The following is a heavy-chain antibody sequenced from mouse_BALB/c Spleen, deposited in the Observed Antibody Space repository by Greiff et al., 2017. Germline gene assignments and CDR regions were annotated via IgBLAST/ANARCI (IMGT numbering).Heavy chain of an antibody. V-gene: IGHV5-12-1*01. CDR1: GFAFSSYD. D-gene: IGHD2-2*01. Sequence: EVQLQESGGGLVKPGGSLKLSCAASGFAFSSYDMSWVRQTPEKRLEWVAYISSGGGSIYYPDTVKGRFTISRDNAKNTLYLQMSSLKSEDTAMYYCARRDGYDRYVDYWGQGTTLTVSS. J-gene: IGHJ2*01. CDR2: ISSGGGSI. CDR3: ARRDGYDRYVDY.